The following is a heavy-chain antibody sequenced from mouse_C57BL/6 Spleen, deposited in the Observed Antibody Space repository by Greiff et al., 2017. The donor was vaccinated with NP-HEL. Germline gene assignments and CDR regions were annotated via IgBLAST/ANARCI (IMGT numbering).Heavy chain of an antibody. CDR3: AKNWHSNCDWDFDV. CDR2: IWRGGST. V-gene: IGHV2-5*01. Sequence: VKLMESGPGLVQPSQSLSITCTVSGFSLTSYGVHWVRQSPGKGLEWLGVIWRGGSTDYNAAFMSRLIITKDHSKSHVFFKMNRLQADDTAIYYCAKNWHSNCDWDFDVWGTGTTVTVSS. J-gene: IGHJ1*03. D-gene: IGHD2-5*01. CDR1: GFSLTSYG.